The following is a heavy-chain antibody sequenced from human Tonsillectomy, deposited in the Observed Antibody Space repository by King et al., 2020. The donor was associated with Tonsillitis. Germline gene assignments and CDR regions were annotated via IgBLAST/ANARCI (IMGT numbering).Heavy chain of an antibody. CDR1: GFTFGDYA. Sequence: VQLVESGGALVQPGRSLRLSCIASGFTFGDYALSWFRQAPGKGLEWVGFIRSKAYGGTTEYAASVKGRFTISRDDSKSVAYLQMNSLKTEDTAVYYCTRLYSVIGSPGPRDYWGQGTLVTVSS. D-gene: IGHD3-22*01. J-gene: IGHJ4*02. CDR2: IRSKAYGGTT. V-gene: IGHV3-49*03. CDR3: TRLYSVIGSPGPRDY.